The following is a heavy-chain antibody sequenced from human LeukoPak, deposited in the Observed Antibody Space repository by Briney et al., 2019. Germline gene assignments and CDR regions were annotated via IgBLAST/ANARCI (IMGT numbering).Heavy chain of an antibody. CDR3: ASINRCYLYNSACRTFDY. CDR2: INHSGIT. D-gene: IGHD6-19*01. Sequence: SETLSLTCAVYGGSFSDYYWSWIRQPPGKGLEYIGEINHSGITNYNPSLKSRVTISLDTSKNQFSLKLSSVTAADTAVYYCASINRCYLYNSACRTFDYWGQGTLVIVSS. CDR1: GGSFSDYY. V-gene: IGHV4-34*01. J-gene: IGHJ4*02.